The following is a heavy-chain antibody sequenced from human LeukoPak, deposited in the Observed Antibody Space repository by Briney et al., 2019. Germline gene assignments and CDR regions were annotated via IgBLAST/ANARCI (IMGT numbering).Heavy chain of an antibody. V-gene: IGHV4-34*01. D-gene: IGHD6-25*01. CDR2: INHSGST. CDR3: ASGKQRTLGY. Sequence: SETLSLTCAVYGGSFSGYYWSWIRQPPGKGLEWIGEINHSGSTNYNPSLKSRVTISVDTSKNQFSLKLSSVTAADTAVYYCASGKQRTLGYWGQGTLVTVSS. CDR1: GGSFSGYY. J-gene: IGHJ4*02.